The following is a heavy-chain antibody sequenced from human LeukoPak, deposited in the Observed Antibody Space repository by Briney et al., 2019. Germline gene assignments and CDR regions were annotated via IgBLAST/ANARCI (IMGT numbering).Heavy chain of an antibody. V-gene: IGHV3-9*01. J-gene: IGHJ4*02. D-gene: IGHD2-15*01. Sequence: GGSLRLSCAASGFTFDDYAMHWVRQAPGKGLEWVSGISWNSGSIGYADSVKGRFTISRDNAKNSLYLQMNSLRAEDTALYYCAKAYYSGGSCYSNYFDYWGQGTLVTVSS. CDR2: ISWNSGSI. CDR3: AKAYYSGGSCYSNYFDY. CDR1: GFTFDDYA.